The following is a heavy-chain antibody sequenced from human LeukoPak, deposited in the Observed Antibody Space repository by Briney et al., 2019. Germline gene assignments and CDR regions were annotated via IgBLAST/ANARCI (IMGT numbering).Heavy chain of an antibody. Sequence: GGSLRLSCAASGFTFSSYWMHWVRQAPGKGLVWVSRINSDGSSTSYADSVKGRFTISRDNAKNTLYLQMNSLRAEDTAVYYCAKGGYCSRGSCYPPDYWGQGTLVTVSS. J-gene: IGHJ4*02. CDR2: INSDGSST. V-gene: IGHV3-74*01. D-gene: IGHD2-15*01. CDR3: AKGGYCSRGSCYPPDY. CDR1: GFTFSSYW.